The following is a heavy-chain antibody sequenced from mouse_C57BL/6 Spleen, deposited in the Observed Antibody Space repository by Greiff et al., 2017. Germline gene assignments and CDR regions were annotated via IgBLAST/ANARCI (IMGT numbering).Heavy chain of an antibody. D-gene: IGHD2-1*01. CDR3: VRAGGGNYWFAN. Sequence: VQLQQSGPELVMPGASVKISCKASGYSFTGYFMNWVMQSPGQSLEWIGRINPYNGDTFYNQKFKGKATLTVDKSSSTAHMELRSLTSEDSAVYYSVRAGGGNYWFANGGQGTLVTVSA. J-gene: IGHJ3*01. CDR2: INPYNGDT. CDR1: GYSFTGYF. V-gene: IGHV1-20*01.